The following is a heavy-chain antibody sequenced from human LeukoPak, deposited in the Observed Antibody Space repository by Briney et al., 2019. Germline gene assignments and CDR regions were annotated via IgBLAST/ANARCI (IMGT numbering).Heavy chain of an antibody. CDR3: AKDPDY. CDR2: ISYDGSNK. Sequence: TGGSLRLSCAASGFTFSSYGMHWVRQAPGKGLEWVAVISYDGSNKYYADSVKGRFTISRDNSKNTLYLQMSSLRAEDTAVYYCAKDPDYWGQGTLVTVSS. CDR1: GFTFSSYG. V-gene: IGHV3-30*18. J-gene: IGHJ4*02.